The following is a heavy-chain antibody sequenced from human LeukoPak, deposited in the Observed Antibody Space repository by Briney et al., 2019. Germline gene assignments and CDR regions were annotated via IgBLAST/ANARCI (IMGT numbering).Heavy chain of an antibody. D-gene: IGHD2-2*01. Sequence: GGSLRLSCAASGFTVSRNYVTWVRQAPGKGLEWVSAIGGIGATIYYADSVRGRFTISRDNSKNILYLQMNSLRDEDTAVYFCARVEPESEYWGQGTLVTVSS. CDR3: ARVEPESEY. CDR2: IGGIGATI. CDR1: GFTVSRNY. J-gene: IGHJ4*02. V-gene: IGHV3-23*01.